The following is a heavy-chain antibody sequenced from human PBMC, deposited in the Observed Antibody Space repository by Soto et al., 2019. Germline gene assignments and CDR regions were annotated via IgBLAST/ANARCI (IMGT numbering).Heavy chain of an antibody. CDR1: GGTCSSYD. CDR2: IIPIFGTA. Sequence: QVQLVQSGAEVKKPGSSGTVSCKASGGTCSSYDISWVRQAPGQGLEWMGGIIPIFGTANYAQKFQGRVTITADGSTSTAYMELSSLRSEDTAVYYCATASYDMLTGLGWGQGSLVTVSS. J-gene: IGHJ4*02. CDR3: ATASYDMLTGLG. D-gene: IGHD3-9*01. V-gene: IGHV1-69*01.